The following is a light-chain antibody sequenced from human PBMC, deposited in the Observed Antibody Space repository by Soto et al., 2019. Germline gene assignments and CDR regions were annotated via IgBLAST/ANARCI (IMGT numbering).Light chain of an antibody. V-gene: IGLV2-8*01. Sequence: QSALTQPPSASGSPGQSVTISCTGTGSDIGAYDYVSWYQQYPGKAPKLMIYEVTKRPSGVPDRISGSKSGNTASLTISGLQTEDEADYCCSSYAGRTWLFGGGTKLTVL. CDR3: SSYAGRTWL. J-gene: IGLJ3*02. CDR2: EVT. CDR1: GSDIGAYDY.